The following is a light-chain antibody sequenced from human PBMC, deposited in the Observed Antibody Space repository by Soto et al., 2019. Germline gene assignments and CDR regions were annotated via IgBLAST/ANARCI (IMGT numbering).Light chain of an antibody. CDR1: QSISSW. CDR3: QQYNSYSRT. CDR2: KAS. Sequence: DIQMTQAPSTLSASVGDSVTITCRASQSISSWLAWYQQKPGKAPKLLIYKASSLESGVPSRFSGSGSGTEFTLTISSLQHDDFATYYCQQYNSYSRTFGQGTKVEIK. J-gene: IGKJ1*01. V-gene: IGKV1-5*03.